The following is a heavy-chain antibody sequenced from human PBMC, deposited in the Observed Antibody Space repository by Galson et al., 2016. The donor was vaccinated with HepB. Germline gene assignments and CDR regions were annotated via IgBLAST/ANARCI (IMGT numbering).Heavy chain of an antibody. V-gene: IGHV3-33*03. Sequence: SLRLSCAASVFNFRTYVIHWVRQPPGEGLEWVAVIWYDASKEYYLDSVKGRFSISRDNSEKTVYLQIDSLRVDDTAVYYCGGGRGIIDYWGQGTQVIVSS. CDR1: VFNFRTYV. J-gene: IGHJ4*02. D-gene: IGHD3-10*01. CDR2: IWYDASKE. CDR3: GGGRGIIDY.